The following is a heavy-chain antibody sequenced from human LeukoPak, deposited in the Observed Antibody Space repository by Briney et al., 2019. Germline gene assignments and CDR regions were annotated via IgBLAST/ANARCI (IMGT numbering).Heavy chain of an antibody. CDR2: INSDGSST. J-gene: IGHJ3*02. V-gene: IGHV3-74*01. CDR3: ARGGGQGRDGFDI. Sequence: GGSLRLSCAASGFTFSSYWMHWVRQAPGKGLVWVSRINSDGSSTRYADSVKGRFTISRHNAKNTLYMQMNSLRAEGTAVYYCARGGGQGRDGFDIWDQGTRVNVPS. CDR1: GFTFSSYW. D-gene: IGHD3-16*01.